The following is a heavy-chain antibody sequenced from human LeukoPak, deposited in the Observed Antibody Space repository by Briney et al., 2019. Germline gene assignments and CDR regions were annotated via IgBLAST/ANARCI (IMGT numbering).Heavy chain of an antibody. Sequence: TSETLSLTCTVSGGSISSYYWSWIRQPAGKGLEWIGRIYMSGSTNYNSSLKSRVNMSVDTSKNQFSLNLSSVTAADTAVYYCAREAGSSWSRGLDIWGQGTVVTVSS. CDR1: GGSISSYY. CDR3: AREAGSSWSRGLDI. CDR2: IYMSGST. V-gene: IGHV4-4*07. D-gene: IGHD6-13*01. J-gene: IGHJ3*02.